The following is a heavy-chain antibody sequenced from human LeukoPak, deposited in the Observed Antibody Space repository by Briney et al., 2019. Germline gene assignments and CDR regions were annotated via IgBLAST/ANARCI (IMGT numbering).Heavy chain of an antibody. CDR2: INPNSGGT. J-gene: IGHJ4*02. V-gene: IGHV1-2*04. Sequence: ASVKVSCKASGYTFTSFYMHLVRQAPGQGLEWMGWINPNSGGTNYAQKFQGWVTMTRDTSISTAYMELSRLRSDDTAVYYCARSKQLHGGGFDYWGQGTLVTVSS. CDR1: GYTFTSFY. D-gene: IGHD2-15*01. CDR3: ARSKQLHGGGFDY.